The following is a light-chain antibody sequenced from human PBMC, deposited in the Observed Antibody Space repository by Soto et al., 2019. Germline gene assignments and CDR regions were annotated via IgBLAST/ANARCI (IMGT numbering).Light chain of an antibody. Sequence: EIVRTQYPATLCVSPGESVTLSCRASQSVSENIAWYQQKPGQAPRLLIYGASTRASGLPARFSGSGSGTEFTITISSLQSEDFAVYYWNQNNNWPLTFGPGPKVDLK. CDR2: GAS. CDR1: QSVSEN. V-gene: IGKV3-15*01. J-gene: IGKJ3*01. CDR3: NQNNNWPLT.